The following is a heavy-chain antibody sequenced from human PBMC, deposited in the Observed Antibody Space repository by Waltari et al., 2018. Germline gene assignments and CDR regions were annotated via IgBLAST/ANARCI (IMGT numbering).Heavy chain of an antibody. J-gene: IGHJ6*02. V-gene: IGHV1-2*02. CDR2: INPNSGGT. D-gene: IGHD6-13*01. Sequence: QVQLVQSGAEVKKPGASVKVSCKASGYTFTGYYMHWVRQAPGQGLEWMGWINPNSGGTNYAQKFQGRVTMTRDTSISTAYMELSRLRSDDTAVYYCARDPSIAAAGYYYYYGMDVWGQGTTVTVSS. CDR1: GYTFTGYY. CDR3: ARDPSIAAAGYYYYYGMDV.